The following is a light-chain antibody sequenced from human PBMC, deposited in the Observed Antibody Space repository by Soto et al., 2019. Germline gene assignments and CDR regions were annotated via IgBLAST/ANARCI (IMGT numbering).Light chain of an antibody. CDR3: SSYATSPNALLV. V-gene: IGLV2-14*01. J-gene: IGLJ1*01. CDR1: TSDVGGFNY. CDR2: EVS. Sequence: QFVLTRPPSAPWSLGQSITISCTGSTSDVGGFNYVSWYQHHSGQAPKLIIYEVSNRPSGVSIRFSGSKSGSTASLIISGLQAEDEADYYCSSYATSPNALLVFGAGTKVTVL.